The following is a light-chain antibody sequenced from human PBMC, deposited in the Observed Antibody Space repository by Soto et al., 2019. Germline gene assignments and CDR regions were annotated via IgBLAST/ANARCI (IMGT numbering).Light chain of an antibody. CDR1: SSNIGSNY. Sequence: QSVLTQPPSASGTPGQRVTISCSGSSSNIGSNYVYWYQQLPGTAPKLLIYRNNQRPSGVPDRFSGSKSGTSASLAISGLRSEDEADYYCAAWDDSLSGPHYVFGNGTKVHRP. V-gene: IGLV1-47*01. CDR2: RNN. CDR3: AAWDDSLSGPHYV. J-gene: IGLJ1*01.